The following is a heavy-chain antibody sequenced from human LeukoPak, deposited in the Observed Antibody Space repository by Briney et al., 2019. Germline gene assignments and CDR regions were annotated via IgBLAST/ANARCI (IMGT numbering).Heavy chain of an antibody. Sequence: PSETLSLTCAVYGGSFSGYYWSWIRQPPGKGLEWIGYIYYSGSTNYNPSLKSRVTISVDTSKNQFSLKLNFVTAADAAVYYCARHYDSSGYWYYFDYWGQGTLVTVSS. CDR1: GGSFSGYY. CDR3: ARHYDSSGYWYYFDY. J-gene: IGHJ4*02. CDR2: IYYSGST. D-gene: IGHD3-22*01. V-gene: IGHV4-59*08.